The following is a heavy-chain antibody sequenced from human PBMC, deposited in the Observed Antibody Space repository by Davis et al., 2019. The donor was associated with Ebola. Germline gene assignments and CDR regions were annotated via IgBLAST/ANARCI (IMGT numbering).Heavy chain of an antibody. Sequence: GESLKISCAASGFIFSNYGMHWVRQAPGKGLEWVAVMWSHGSSQYYADSVKGRFTISRDNSKNTLYLQMNSLRAEDTAVYYCARDLPSKYSGSYSYYFDYWGQGTLVTVSS. CDR2: MWSHGSSQ. CDR3: ARDLPSKYSGSYSYYFDY. V-gene: IGHV3-30*19. CDR1: GFIFSNYG. D-gene: IGHD1-26*01. J-gene: IGHJ4*02.